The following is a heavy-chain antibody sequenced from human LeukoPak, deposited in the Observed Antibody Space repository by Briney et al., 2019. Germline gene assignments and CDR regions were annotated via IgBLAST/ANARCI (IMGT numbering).Heavy chain of an antibody. CDR2: IYYSGST. CDR3: ARRVQLPRYYFDY. D-gene: IGHD2-2*01. Sequence: SETPSLTCTVSGGSLSSGDYYWSWIRQPPGTGLEWIGYIYYSGSTYYNPSLKSRVTISVDTSKNQFSLKLSSVTAADTAVYYGARRVQLPRYYFDYWGQGTLVTVSS. CDR1: GGSLSSGDYY. J-gene: IGHJ4*02. V-gene: IGHV4-30-4*01.